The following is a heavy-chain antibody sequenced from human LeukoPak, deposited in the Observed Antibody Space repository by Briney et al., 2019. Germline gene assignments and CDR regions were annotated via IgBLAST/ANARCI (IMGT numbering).Heavy chain of an antibody. D-gene: IGHD3-3*01. V-gene: IGHV3-21*01. CDR3: ARDRDYDFWSPALDY. CDR2: ISSSSSYI. J-gene: IGHJ4*02. CDR1: GFTFSSYS. Sequence: GGSLRLSCAASGFTFSSYSMNWVRQAPGKGLEWVSSISSSSSYIYYADSVKGRFTISRDNAKNSLYLQMNSLRAGDTAVYYCARDRDYDFWSPALDYWGQGTLVTVSS.